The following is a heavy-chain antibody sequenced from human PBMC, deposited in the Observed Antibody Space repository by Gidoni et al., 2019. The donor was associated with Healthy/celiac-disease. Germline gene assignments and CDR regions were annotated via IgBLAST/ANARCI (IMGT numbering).Heavy chain of an antibody. CDR3: ARGGYCSSTSCYFDY. Sequence: QVQLVESGGGVVQPGRSLRLSCAASGFTFSSYAMHWVRQAPGKGLEWLAFISYDGSNKYYADSVKGRFTISRDNSKNTLYLQMNSLRAEDTAVYYCARGGYCSSTSCYFDYWGQGTLVTVSS. D-gene: IGHD2-2*01. CDR1: GFTFSSYA. J-gene: IGHJ4*02. V-gene: IGHV3-30-3*01. CDR2: ISYDGSNK.